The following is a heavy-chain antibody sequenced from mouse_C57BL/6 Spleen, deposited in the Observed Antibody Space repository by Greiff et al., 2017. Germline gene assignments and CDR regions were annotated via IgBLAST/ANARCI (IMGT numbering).Heavy chain of an antibody. CDR1: GFNIKDYY. Sequence: VQLQQSGAELVRPGASVKLSCTASGFNIKDYYMHWVKQRPEQGLEWIGRIDPEDGDTEYAPKFQGKATMTADTSSNTAYLQLSSLTSEDTAVSYCTAYYYGSSYDYAMDYWGQGTSVTVSS. V-gene: IGHV14-1*01. D-gene: IGHD1-1*01. CDR2: IDPEDGDT. J-gene: IGHJ4*01. CDR3: TAYYYGSSYDYAMDY.